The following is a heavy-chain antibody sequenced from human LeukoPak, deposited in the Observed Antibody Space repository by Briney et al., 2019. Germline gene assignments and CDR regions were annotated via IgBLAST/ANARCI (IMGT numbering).Heavy chain of an antibody. CDR3: AREGLECLGSSCQRAAFDY. J-gene: IGHJ4*02. D-gene: IGHD2-2*01. CDR1: GFTFSGYG. CDR2: ISYDGSNK. Sequence: GGSLRLSCAASGFTFSGYGMHWVRQAPGKGLEWVAVISYDGSNKYYADSVKGRFTISRDNAKNTLYLQMNSLRVEDTAVYYCAREGLECLGSSCQRAAFDYWGQGTPVTVSS. V-gene: IGHV3-30*03.